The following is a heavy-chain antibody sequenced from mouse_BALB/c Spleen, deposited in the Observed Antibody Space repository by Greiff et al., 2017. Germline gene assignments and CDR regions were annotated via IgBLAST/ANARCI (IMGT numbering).Heavy chain of an antibody. CDR2: IWAGGST. V-gene: IGHV2-9*02. D-gene: IGHD1-2*01. Sequence: VQVVESGPGLVAPSQSLSITCTVSGFSLTSYGVHWVRQPPGKGLEWLGVIWAGGSTNYNSALMSRLSISKDNSKSQVFLKMNSLQTDDTAMYYCARDFHYPFAYWGQGTLVTVSA. J-gene: IGHJ3*01. CDR1: GFSLTSYG. CDR3: ARDFHYPFAY.